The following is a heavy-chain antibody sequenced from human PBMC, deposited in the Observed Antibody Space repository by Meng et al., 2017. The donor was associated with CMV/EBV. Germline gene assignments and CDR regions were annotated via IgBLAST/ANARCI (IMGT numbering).Heavy chain of an antibody. D-gene: IGHD3-22*01. CDR3: ARGGGSGYYFDY. Sequence: QVQLVESGXGVVQPGRSLRRACAASGFTFSSYAMHWVRQAPGKGLEWVAVISYDGSNKYYADSVKGRFTISRDNSKNTLYLQMNSLRAEDTAVYYCARGGGSGYYFDYWGQGTLVTVSS. J-gene: IGHJ4*02. CDR2: ISYDGSNK. V-gene: IGHV3-30-3*01. CDR1: GFTFSSYA.